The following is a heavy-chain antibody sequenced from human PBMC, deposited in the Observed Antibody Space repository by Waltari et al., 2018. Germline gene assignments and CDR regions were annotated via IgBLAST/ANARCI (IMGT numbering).Heavy chain of an antibody. D-gene: IGHD5-18*01. Sequence: QVQLVQSGAEVKQPGASVKVSCKASGYPFTGHNMHWVRQAPGQGLEWMGRINPDSGATTYAQKFQGRVTMTRDTSISTAYMELSSLTSDDTAVYYCTRSWIQLWTPDFDYWGQGTLVTVSS. V-gene: IGHV1-2*06. CDR1: GYPFTGHN. CDR2: INPDSGAT. J-gene: IGHJ4*02. CDR3: TRSWIQLWTPDFDY.